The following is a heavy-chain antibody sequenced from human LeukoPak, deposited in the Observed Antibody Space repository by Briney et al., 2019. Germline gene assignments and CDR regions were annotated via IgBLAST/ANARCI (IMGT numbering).Heavy chain of an antibody. CDR2: IYYSGTI. J-gene: IGHJ4*02. D-gene: IGHD1-26*01. Sequence: PSETLSLTCSVSGGSLSGHYWSWIRQPPGKGLQWIGYIYYSGTINYNPSLKSRVTISVDTSKNHFSLKLRFVSAADSAVCYCARGGEPYFDYWGQGNLVTVSS. CDR1: GGSLSGHY. CDR3: ARGGEPYFDY. V-gene: IGHV4-59*11.